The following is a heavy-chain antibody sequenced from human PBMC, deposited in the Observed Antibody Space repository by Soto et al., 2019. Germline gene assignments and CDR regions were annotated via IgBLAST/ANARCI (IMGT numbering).Heavy chain of an antibody. CDR2: IKQDGSEK. CDR1: GFTFSSYW. CDR3: ARDPSIVLVPAATYYYYYYGMDV. D-gene: IGHD2-2*01. Sequence: EVQLVESGGGLVQPGGSLRLSRAASGFTFSSYWMSWVRQAPGKGLEWVANIKQDGSEKYYVDSVKGRFTISRDNAKNSLYLQMNSLRAEDTAVYYCARDPSIVLVPAATYYYYYYGMDVWGQGTTVTVSS. J-gene: IGHJ6*02. V-gene: IGHV3-7*01.